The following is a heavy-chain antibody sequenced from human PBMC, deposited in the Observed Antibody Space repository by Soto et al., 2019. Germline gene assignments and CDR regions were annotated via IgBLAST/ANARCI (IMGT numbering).Heavy chain of an antibody. J-gene: IGHJ6*03. D-gene: IGHD5-12*01. CDR1: GYTFTSYD. Sequence: QVQLVQSGAEVKKPGASVKVSCKASGYTFTSYDINWVRQATGQGLEWMGWMNTNSGNTGYAQKFQGRVTMTRNTSISTAYMELSSLRSEDTAVYYCARGGEYSGYYLVWYYYYMDVWGKGTTVTVSS. CDR3: ARGGEYSGYYLVWYYYYMDV. V-gene: IGHV1-8*01. CDR2: MNTNSGNT.